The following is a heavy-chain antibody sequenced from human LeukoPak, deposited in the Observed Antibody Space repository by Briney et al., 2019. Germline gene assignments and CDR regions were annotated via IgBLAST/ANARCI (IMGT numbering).Heavy chain of an antibody. D-gene: IGHD6-19*01. V-gene: IGHV1-18*01. CDR1: GYTFTSYG. CDR3: ARADIAVAGTRGIYYYYMDV. Sequence: ASVKVSCKASGYTFTSYGISWVRQAPGQGLEWMGWISAYNGNTNYAQKLQGRVTMTTDTSTSTAYMELRSLRSDDTAVYYCARADIAVAGTRGIYYYYMDVWGKGTTVTVSS. CDR2: ISAYNGNT. J-gene: IGHJ6*03.